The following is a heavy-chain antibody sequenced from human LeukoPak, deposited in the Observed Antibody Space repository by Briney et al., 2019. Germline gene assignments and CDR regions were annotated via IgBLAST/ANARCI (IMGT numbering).Heavy chain of an antibody. Sequence: SETLSLTCTVSGGSISSYYLSWTRQPPGKGLEWIWHIYYSGSTNYNPSLKSRVTISVDTSNNQFSLKLSSVTAADTAGYYCARRRVRVSSGWYYFDYWGQGTLVTVSS. CDR2: IYYSGST. CDR1: GGSISSYY. D-gene: IGHD6-19*01. J-gene: IGHJ4*02. CDR3: ARRRVRVSSGWYYFDY. V-gene: IGHV4-59*01.